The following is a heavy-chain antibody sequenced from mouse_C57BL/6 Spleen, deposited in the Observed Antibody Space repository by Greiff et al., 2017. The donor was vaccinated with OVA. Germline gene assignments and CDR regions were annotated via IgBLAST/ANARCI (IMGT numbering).Heavy chain of an antibody. J-gene: IGHJ4*01. V-gene: IGHV1-55*01. CDR2: IYPGSGST. Sequence: QVQLQQPGAELVKPGASVKMSCKASGYTFTSYWITWVKQRPGQGLGWIGDIYPGSGSTNYNEKFKSKATLTVDTSSSTAYMQLSSLTSEDSAVYYCARDYDYLYAMDYWGQGTSVTVSS. D-gene: IGHD2-4*01. CDR1: GYTFTSYW. CDR3: ARDYDYLYAMDY.